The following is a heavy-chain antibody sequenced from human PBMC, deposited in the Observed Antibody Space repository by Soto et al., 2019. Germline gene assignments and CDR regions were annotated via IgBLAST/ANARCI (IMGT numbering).Heavy chain of an antibody. D-gene: IGHD3-22*01. J-gene: IGHJ4*02. CDR3: ARSYYGGRTGPARN. V-gene: IGHV4-34*01. CDR1: GGSFSGYY. Sequence: QVQLQQWGAGLLKPSETLSLTCAVYGGSFSGYYWSWIRQPPGKGLEWIGEINHSGSTNYNPSLKRRVTISVDTSKNQFSLKLSSVTAADTAVYYCARSYYGGRTGPARNWGQGTLVTVSS. CDR2: INHSGST.